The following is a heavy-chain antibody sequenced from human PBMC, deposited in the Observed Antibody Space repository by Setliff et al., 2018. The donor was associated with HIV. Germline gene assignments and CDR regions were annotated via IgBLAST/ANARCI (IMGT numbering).Heavy chain of an antibody. V-gene: IGHV4-39*01. D-gene: IGHD3-22*01. CDR1: GGSASNSRYY. CDR3: ASRGYYYDRNNFLREEGFDP. J-gene: IGHJ5*02. CDR2: IHYKDKT. Sequence: SETLSLTCTVSGGSASNSRYYWAWIRQPQGKGLEYIGSIHYKDKTYYNPSLKSRVTISIDTSKNQSSLNLTAVTAADTAVSYCASRGYYYDRNNFLREEGFDPWGQGTLVTVSS.